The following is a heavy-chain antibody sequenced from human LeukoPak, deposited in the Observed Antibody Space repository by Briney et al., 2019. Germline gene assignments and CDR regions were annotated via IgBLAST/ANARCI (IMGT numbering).Heavy chain of an antibody. D-gene: IGHD1-26*01. J-gene: IGHJ4*02. CDR2: ISNDGNRK. Sequence: GGSLRLSCAPAGFTFSTSGMHWVRLAPGKGLEWVAAISNDGNRKYYADPVRVRVSISRDNPKNTLFLQVNSLRPEATAVYYCAKEEWDKSYWYGRIDYWGQGTLVTVSS. V-gene: IGHV3-30*18. CDR3: AKEEWDKSYWYGRIDY. CDR1: GFTFSTSG.